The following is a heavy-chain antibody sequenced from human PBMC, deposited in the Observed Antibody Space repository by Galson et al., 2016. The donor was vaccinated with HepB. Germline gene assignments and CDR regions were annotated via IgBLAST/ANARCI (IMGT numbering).Heavy chain of an antibody. Sequence: SETLSLTCDVSGMSISNYNWWSWVRQPPGQGLEWIGEIFHAGATNYNPSLKSRVIISLDFSENQVSLSVSSVTAADTAVYYCVKGGDYHLGLWGQGTLVTVSS. CDR2: IFHAGAT. J-gene: IGHJ4*02. CDR1: GMSISNYNW. CDR3: VKGGDYHLGL. V-gene: IGHV4-4*02. D-gene: IGHD2-21*02.